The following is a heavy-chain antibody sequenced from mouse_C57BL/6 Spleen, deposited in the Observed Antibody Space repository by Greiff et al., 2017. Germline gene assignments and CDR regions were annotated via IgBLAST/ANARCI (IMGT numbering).Heavy chain of an antibody. Sequence: QVQLQQPGAELVKPGASVKLSCKASGYTFTSYWMQWVKQRPGQGLEWIGELDPSDCYTNYNQKFKGKATLTVDTASSTAYMQLSSLTSEDSAVYYCARRDYGSVWYFDVWGTGTTVTVSS. J-gene: IGHJ1*03. CDR1: GYTFTSYW. D-gene: IGHD1-1*01. CDR3: ARRDYGSVWYFDV. V-gene: IGHV1-50*01. CDR2: LDPSDCYT.